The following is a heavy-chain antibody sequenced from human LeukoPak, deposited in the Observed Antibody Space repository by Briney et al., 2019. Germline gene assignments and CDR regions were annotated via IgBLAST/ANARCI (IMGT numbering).Heavy chain of an antibody. CDR1: GGSISSYY. CDR2: MHTSGST. D-gene: IGHD5-24*01. CDR3: ARGGDGIITNDWFDS. Sequence: SETLSLTCTVSGGSISSYYWSWFRQPAGRGLEWVGRMHTSGSTDYSPSLKSRVTMSLDTSKNHFSLELTSVTAADTAVYYCARGGDGIITNDWFDSWGQGTLVTVSS. J-gene: IGHJ5*01. V-gene: IGHV4-4*07.